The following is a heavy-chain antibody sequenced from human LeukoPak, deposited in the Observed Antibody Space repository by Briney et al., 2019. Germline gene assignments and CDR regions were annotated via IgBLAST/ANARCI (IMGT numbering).Heavy chain of an antibody. J-gene: IGHJ4*02. CDR2: ISYDGSNK. CDR1: GFTFSSYG. D-gene: IGHD5-12*01. CDR3: AKDSGYGPFDY. V-gene: IGHV3-30*18. Sequence: GRSLRLSCAACGFTFSSYGMHWVRQAPGKGLEWVAVISYDGSNKYYADSVKGRFTISRDNSKNTLYLQMNSLRAEDTAVYYCAKDSGYGPFDYWGQGTLVTVSS.